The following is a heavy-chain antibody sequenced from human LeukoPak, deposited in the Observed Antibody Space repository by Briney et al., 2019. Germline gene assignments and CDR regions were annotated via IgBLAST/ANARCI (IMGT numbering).Heavy chain of an antibody. D-gene: IGHD3-10*01. V-gene: IGHV4-59*01. CDR3: ARVLRVRGVMYFDY. Sequence: PSETLSLTCTVSGGSISSYYWSWIRQPPGKGLEWIGYIYYSGSTNYNPSLKSRVTISVDTSKNQFSLKLSSVTAADTAVYYCARVLRVRGVMYFDYWGQGTLVTVSS. J-gene: IGHJ4*02. CDR2: IYYSGST. CDR1: GGSISSYY.